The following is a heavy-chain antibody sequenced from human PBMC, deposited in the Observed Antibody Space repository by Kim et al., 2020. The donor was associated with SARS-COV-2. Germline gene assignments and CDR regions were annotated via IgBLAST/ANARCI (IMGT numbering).Heavy chain of an antibody. D-gene: IGHD6-6*01. J-gene: IGHJ4*02. CDR3: ARVPIGAAPVGFYFDY. CDR2: ISSSSSNI. V-gene: IGHV3-21*01. CDR1: GFTFSSYS. Sequence: GGSLRLSCAASGFTFSSYSMNWVRQAPGKGLEWVSSISSSSSNIYYADSVKGRFTISRDNAKNSLYLQMNSLRAEDTAVYYCARVPIGAAPVGFYFDYWGQGTLVTVSS.